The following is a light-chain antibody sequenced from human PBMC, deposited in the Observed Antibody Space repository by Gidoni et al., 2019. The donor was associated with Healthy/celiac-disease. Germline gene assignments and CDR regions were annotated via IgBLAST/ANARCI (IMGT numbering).Light chain of an antibody. V-gene: IGKV3-20*01. CDR3: QQYGSSPLT. J-gene: IGKJ4*01. CDR2: GAS. Sequence: IVFPQSPGTLSLSPGERATLSCRASQSVSSSYLAWYQQKPGQAPRLLIYGASSRATGIPDRFSGSGSGTDFTLTISRLEPEDFAVYYCQQYGSSPLTFGGGTKVEIK. CDR1: QSVSSSY.